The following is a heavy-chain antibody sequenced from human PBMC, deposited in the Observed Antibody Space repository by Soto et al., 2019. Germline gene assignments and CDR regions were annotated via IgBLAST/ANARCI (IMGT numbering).Heavy chain of an antibody. CDR2: INPGNGNT. Sequence: GASVKVSCKAFGYTFTTYAMHWVRQAPGQRLEWMGWINPGNGNTKYSQRFQGRVTITRDTSASTAYMELSSLSSEDTAVYYCARESLWFGELLSYFDYWGQGALVTVSS. CDR3: ARESLWFGELLSYFDY. V-gene: IGHV1-3*01. D-gene: IGHD3-10*01. CDR1: GYTFTTYA. J-gene: IGHJ4*02.